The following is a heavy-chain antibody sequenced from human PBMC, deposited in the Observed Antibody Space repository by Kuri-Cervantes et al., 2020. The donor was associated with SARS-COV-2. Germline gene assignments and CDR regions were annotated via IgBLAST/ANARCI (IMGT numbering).Heavy chain of an antibody. D-gene: IGHD2-15*01. CDR3: ARYCSGGNCWGDFDY. J-gene: IGHJ4*02. CDR2: IYDSAIT. Sequence: GSLRLSCTVSGGSINSYHWSWIRQPPGKGLEWIGYIYDSAITKYTPSLKSRVTMSVDTSKNQFSLKLTAVTATDTAIYYCARYCSGGNCWGDFDYWGQGTLVTVSS. V-gene: IGHV4-59*01. CDR1: GGSINSYH.